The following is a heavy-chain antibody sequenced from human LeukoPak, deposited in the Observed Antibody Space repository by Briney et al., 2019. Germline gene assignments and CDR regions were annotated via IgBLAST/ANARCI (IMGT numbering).Heavy chain of an antibody. Sequence: PGGTLRLSCAASGFTFSSFDMSWVRQAPGMGLEWVSTISASGVSTYYADSVKGRFTISRDNSRNTLYLQMNSLRGEDTAIYYCAKVYTLRGPLKYFDSWGQGTLVTVSS. D-gene: IGHD5-12*01. J-gene: IGHJ4*02. V-gene: IGHV3-23*01. CDR1: GFTFSSFD. CDR2: ISASGVST. CDR3: AKVYTLRGPLKYFDS.